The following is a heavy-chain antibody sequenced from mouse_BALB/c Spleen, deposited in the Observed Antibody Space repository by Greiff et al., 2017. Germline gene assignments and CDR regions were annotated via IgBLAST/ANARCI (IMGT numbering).Heavy chain of an antibody. D-gene: IGHD1-2*01. CDR2: ISSGGSYT. J-gene: IGHJ4*01. Sequence: EVMLVESGGDLVKPGGSLKLSCAASGFTFSSYGMSWVRQTPDKRLEWVATISSGGSYTYYPDSVKGRFTISRDNAKNTLYLQMSSLKSEDTAMYYCARHLLRPHYAMEYWGQGTSVTVSS. V-gene: IGHV5-6*02. CDR1: GFTFSSYG. CDR3: ARHLLRPHYAMEY.